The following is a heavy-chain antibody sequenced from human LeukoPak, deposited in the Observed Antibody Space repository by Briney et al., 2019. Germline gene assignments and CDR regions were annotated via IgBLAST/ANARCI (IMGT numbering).Heavy chain of an antibody. V-gene: IGHV1-18*01. CDR3: ARLGIVGATDS. D-gene: IGHD1-26*01. CDR2: ISPDNGNT. J-gene: IGHJ3*01. Sequence: GASVKVSCKASGYTFTNYGISWVRQAPGEGLEWMGWISPDNGNTNYPQKLQGRVTMTADTSTSTAYMELSRLRSDDTAVYYCARLGIVGATDSWGQGTMVTVSS. CDR1: GYTFTNYG.